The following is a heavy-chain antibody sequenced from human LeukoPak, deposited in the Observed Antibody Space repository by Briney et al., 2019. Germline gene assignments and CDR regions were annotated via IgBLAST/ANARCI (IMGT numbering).Heavy chain of an antibody. Sequence: PGGSLRLSCAASGFIFRNHWMHWVRQAPGKGLMWVSRINADGSNTRYADSVKGRFTISRDNAKNTLYLQMNSLRAEGAAVYYCAKDWSAAAGYYWGQGTLVTVSS. CDR1: GFIFRNHW. V-gene: IGHV3-74*01. J-gene: IGHJ4*02. CDR2: INADGSNT. CDR3: AKDWSAAAGYY. D-gene: IGHD6-13*01.